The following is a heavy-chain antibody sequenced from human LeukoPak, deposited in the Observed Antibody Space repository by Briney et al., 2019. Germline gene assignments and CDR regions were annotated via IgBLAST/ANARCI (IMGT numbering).Heavy chain of an antibody. V-gene: IGHV3-53*01. D-gene: IGHD5-18*01. CDR1: GFTVSSNY. J-gene: IGHJ6*02. CDR2: ICSGGST. Sequence: PGGSLRLSCAASGFTVSSNYMSWVRQAPGKGLEWVSVICSGGSTYYADSVKGRFTISRDNSKNTLYLQMNSLRAEDTAVYYCARAGYSYGPEYYYYYYGMDVWGQGTTVTVSS. CDR3: ARAGYSYGPEYYYYYYGMDV.